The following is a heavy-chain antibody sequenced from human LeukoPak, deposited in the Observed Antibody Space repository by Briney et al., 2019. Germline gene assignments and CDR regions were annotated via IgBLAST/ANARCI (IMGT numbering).Heavy chain of an antibody. CDR3: AGTKNIAAAGRLDY. CDR1: EFTVSRNY. Sequence: GGSLRLSCTASEFTVSRNYMNWVRQAPGKGLEWVSVLYSVGDTYYGDSVKGRFTISRDNSKNTLYLQMNSLRAEDTAVYYCAGTKNIAAAGRLDYWGQGTLVTVSS. CDR2: LYSVGDT. J-gene: IGHJ4*02. V-gene: IGHV3-53*01. D-gene: IGHD6-13*01.